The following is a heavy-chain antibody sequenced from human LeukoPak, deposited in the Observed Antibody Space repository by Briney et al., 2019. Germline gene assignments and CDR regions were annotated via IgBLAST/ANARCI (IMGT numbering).Heavy chain of an antibody. J-gene: IGHJ6*03. V-gene: IGHV1-69*05. D-gene: IGHD4-23*01. CDR2: NIPIFGTA. Sequence: SVKVSCKASGGTFSSYAINWVRQAPGQGLEWMGANIPIFGTANYAQKFRGRVTITTDESTSTAHMELTSLRSEDTAVYYCARDQGVVNGYYYYYMDVWGEGTTVTASS. CDR3: ARDQGVVNGYYYYYMDV. CDR1: GGTFSSYA.